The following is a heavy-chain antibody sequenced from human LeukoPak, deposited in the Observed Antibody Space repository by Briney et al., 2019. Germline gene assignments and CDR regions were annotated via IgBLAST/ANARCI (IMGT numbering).Heavy chain of an antibody. D-gene: IGHD3-3*01. CDR1: GFTFTSSA. Sequence: SVKVSCKASGFTFTSSAVQWVRQARGQRLEWIGWIVVGSGNTNYAQKFQERVTITRDMSTSTAYMELSSLRSEDTAVYYCAADREYDFWSGYSPGAFDIWGQGTMVTVSS. CDR3: AADREYDFWSGYSPGAFDI. J-gene: IGHJ3*02. V-gene: IGHV1-58*01. CDR2: IVVGSGNT.